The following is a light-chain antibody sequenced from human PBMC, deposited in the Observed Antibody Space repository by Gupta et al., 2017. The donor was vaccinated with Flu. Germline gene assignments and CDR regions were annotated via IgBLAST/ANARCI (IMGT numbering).Light chain of an antibody. CDR2: DVT. J-gene: IGLJ1*01. V-gene: IGLV2-11*01. Sequence: QSAPTQPRSVSGSPGQSVTLSCTGTSNDVGGYNRVSWYEQSPGKAPKLILYDVTERPSGVPDRFSGSKSGNTASLTISGLQADDEADYYCSSHAGRVTWVFGTGTTVTVL. CDR3: SSHAGRVTWV. CDR1: SNDVGGYNR.